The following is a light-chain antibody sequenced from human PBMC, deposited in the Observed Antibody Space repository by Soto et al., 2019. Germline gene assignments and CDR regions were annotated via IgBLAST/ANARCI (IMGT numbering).Light chain of an antibody. CDR2: IAS. Sequence: IQMSQSPSSLSASVGDRVCITCRASQTVNNNYVNWYQQKPGEAPKLLIYIASGLQSGVPSRFNGSGSGTDFTLHINTLQPDDVATYFCQQTSSFPLSFGGGTKVEIK. CDR1: QTVNNNY. V-gene: IGKV1-39*01. J-gene: IGKJ4*01. CDR3: QQTSSFPLS.